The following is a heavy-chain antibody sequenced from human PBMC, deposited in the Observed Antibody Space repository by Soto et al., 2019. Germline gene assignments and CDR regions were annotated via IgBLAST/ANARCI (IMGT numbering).Heavy chain of an antibody. Sequence: QVQLQESGPGRVKPSQTLSLTCTVSGGSVGTGDYAWTWIRQAPGKDREWLAYDHYTGNNYQNPSLKGRAAISVETSKNQFPLELRSVTAADTAVYYCAGERYRLWRGPFALWGRGTLVTVSS. CDR2: DHYTGNN. CDR1: GGSVGTGDYA. J-gene: IGHJ2*01. D-gene: IGHD2-21*02. CDR3: AGERYRLWRGPFAL. V-gene: IGHV4-30-4*01.